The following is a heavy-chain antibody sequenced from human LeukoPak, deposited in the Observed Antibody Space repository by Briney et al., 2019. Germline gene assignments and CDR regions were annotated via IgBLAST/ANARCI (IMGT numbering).Heavy chain of an antibody. CDR1: GGSISNYY. J-gene: IGHJ2*01. V-gene: IGHV4-59*01. CDR2: ISYSGST. CDR3: ARASGWYWYFDL. D-gene: IGHD6-19*01. Sequence: PSETLSLTCTVPGGSISNYYWSWIRQPPGKELEWIGYISYSGSTDSNPSLKSRVTISVDTSKNQFSLKLTSVTAADTAVYYCARASGWYWYFDLWGRGTLVTVSS.